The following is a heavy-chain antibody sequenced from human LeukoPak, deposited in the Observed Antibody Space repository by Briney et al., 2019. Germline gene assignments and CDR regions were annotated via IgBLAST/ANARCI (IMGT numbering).Heavy chain of an antibody. V-gene: IGHV1-58*01. CDR3: AASVLTDAFDI. D-gene: IGHD3-10*01. Sequence: SVKVSCMASGFTFTSSAVQWVRLARGQRLEWIGWIVVGSGNTNYAQKFQERVTITRDMSTTTAYMELSSLRSEDTAVYYCAASVLTDAFDIWGQGTMVTVSS. J-gene: IGHJ3*02. CDR2: IVVGSGNT. CDR1: GFTFTSSA.